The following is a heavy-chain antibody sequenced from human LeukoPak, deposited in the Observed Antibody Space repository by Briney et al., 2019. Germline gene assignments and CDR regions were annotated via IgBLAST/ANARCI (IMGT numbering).Heavy chain of an antibody. Sequence: PGGSLRLSCAASGFTVSCNYMSWVRQAPGKGLEWVSVIYSGGSTYYADSVKGRFTISRDNSKNTLYLQMNNLRTEDTAVYYCARGLHLLPRSTLDYWGQGTLVTVSS. CDR1: GFTVSCNY. CDR2: IYSGGST. CDR3: ARGLHLLPRSTLDY. J-gene: IGHJ4*02. V-gene: IGHV3-53*01. D-gene: IGHD3-22*01.